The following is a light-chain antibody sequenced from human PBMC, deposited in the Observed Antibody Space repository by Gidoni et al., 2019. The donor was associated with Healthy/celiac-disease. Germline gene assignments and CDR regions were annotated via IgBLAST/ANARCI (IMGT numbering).Light chain of an antibody. CDR1: QSISIY. J-gene: IGKJ1*01. Sequence: DIQMTPSPSSLSASVRDRVTITCRASQSISIYLNWYQQKPGKAPKLLIYAASSLQSGVPSRFSGSGSGTDFTLTISSLQPEDFATYYCQQSYSTPWTFGQGTKVEIK. CDR3: QQSYSTPWT. V-gene: IGKV1-39*01. CDR2: AAS.